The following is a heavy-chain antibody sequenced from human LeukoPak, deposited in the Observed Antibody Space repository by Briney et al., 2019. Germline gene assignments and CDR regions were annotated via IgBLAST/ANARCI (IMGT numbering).Heavy chain of an antibody. CDR3: AKTYYYGSGSYRISSYYYYMDV. J-gene: IGHJ6*03. D-gene: IGHD3-10*01. V-gene: IGHV3-30*02. Sequence: PRRSLRLSCAAPGFTFSSYGMHWVRQAPGKGLEWVAFIRYDGSNKYYADSVKGRFTISRDNSKNTLYLQMNSLRAEDTAVYYCAKTYYYGSGSYRISSYYYYMDVWGKGTTVTVSS. CDR2: IRYDGSNK. CDR1: GFTFSSYG.